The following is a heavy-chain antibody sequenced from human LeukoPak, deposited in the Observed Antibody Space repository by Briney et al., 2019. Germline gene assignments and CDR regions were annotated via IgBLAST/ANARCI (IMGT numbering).Heavy chain of an antibody. V-gene: IGHV3-30*18. CDR1: GFTFSSYG. D-gene: IGHD3-3*01. Sequence: GGSLRLSCAASGFTFSSYGMHWVRQAPGKGLEWVAVISYDGSNKYYADSVKGRFTISRDNSKNTLYLQMNSLRAEDTAGYYCAKDQRDYTLYDAFDIWGQGTMVTVS. CDR2: ISYDGSNK. J-gene: IGHJ3*02. CDR3: AKDQRDYTLYDAFDI.